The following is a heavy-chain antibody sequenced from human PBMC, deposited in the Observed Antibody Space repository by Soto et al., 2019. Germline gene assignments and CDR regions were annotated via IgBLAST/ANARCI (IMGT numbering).Heavy chain of an antibody. J-gene: IGHJ3*02. CDR3: ATAIADDAFDI. D-gene: IGHD2-2*01. CDR2: INAGNGNT. CDR1: GYTFTSYA. V-gene: IGHV1-3*01. Sequence: GASVKVSCKASGYTFTSYAMHWVRQAPGQRLEWMGWINAGNGNTKYSQKFQGRVTITRDTSASTAYMELSSQRFEDTAVDFCATAIADDAFDIWGRGTMVTVSS.